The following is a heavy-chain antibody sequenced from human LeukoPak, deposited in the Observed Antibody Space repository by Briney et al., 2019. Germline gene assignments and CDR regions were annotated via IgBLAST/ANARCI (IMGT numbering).Heavy chain of an antibody. CDR2: IYYSGST. V-gene: IGHV4-39*07. D-gene: IGHD3-22*01. J-gene: IGHJ4*02. CDR3: ARVSRYYYDSSEDY. Sequence: SETLSLTCTVSGGSISSSSYYWGWIRQPPGKGLEWIGSIYYSGSTYYNPSLKSRVTISVDTSKNQFSLKLSSVTAADTAVYYCARVSRYYYDSSEDYWGQGTLVTVSS. CDR1: GGSISSSSYY.